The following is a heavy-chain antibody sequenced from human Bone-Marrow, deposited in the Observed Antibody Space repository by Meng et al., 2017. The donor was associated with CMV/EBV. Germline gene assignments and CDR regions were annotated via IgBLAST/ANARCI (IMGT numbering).Heavy chain of an antibody. CDR2: INPNSGGT. V-gene: IGHV1-2*02. D-gene: IGHD2-21*01. CDR1: GYTFTGYY. J-gene: IGHJ3*02. CDR3: ARWDIVVREGAFAI. Sequence: ASVKVSCKASGYTFTGYYMHWVRQAPGQGLEWMGWINPNSGGTNYAQKFQGRVTMTRDTSISTAYMELSRLRSDDTAVYYCARWDIVVREGAFAIWGQGTRVTVSS.